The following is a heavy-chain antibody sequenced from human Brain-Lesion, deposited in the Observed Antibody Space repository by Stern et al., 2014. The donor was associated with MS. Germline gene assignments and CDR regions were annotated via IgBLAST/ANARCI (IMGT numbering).Heavy chain of an antibody. Sequence: QLQLQESGPGLVKPSQTLSLICTVSGDSINSDIHHWSWIRQPDGKGLEWIGGIYPSGSTNYTPPLKSRVTISIDTSKHFPLRLSSVTAADTAVYYCARDLIRGYGLDVWGQGTTVTVSS. CDR1: GDSINSDIHH. J-gene: IGHJ6*02. D-gene: IGHD2-21*01. CDR2: IYPSGST. CDR3: ARDLIRGYGLDV. V-gene: IGHV4-61*02.